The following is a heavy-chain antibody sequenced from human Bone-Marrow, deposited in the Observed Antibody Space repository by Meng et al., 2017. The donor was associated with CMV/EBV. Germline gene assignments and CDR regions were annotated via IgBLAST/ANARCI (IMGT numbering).Heavy chain of an antibody. CDR3: ARGRSCVNGVCYDDHNYFGP. CDR2: IYYSGST. V-gene: IGHV4-61*01. CDR1: GGSVSSGSYY. D-gene: IGHD2-8*01. J-gene: IGHJ5*02. Sequence: SETLSLTCTVSGGSVSSGSYYWSWIRQPPGKGLEWIGYIYYSGSTNYNPSLKSRVTISVDTSKNQFSLKLNSLTTADTALYFCARGRSCVNGVCYDDHNYFGPWGQGTLVTVYS.